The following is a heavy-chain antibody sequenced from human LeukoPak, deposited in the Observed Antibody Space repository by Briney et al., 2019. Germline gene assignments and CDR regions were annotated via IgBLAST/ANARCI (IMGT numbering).Heavy chain of an antibody. D-gene: IGHD2-2*01. CDR2: ISAYSGNT. CDR3: ARKRGHCSSTSCYGRYYYGMDV. Sequence: GASVKVSCKASGYTFTSYGISWVRQAPGQGLEWMGWISAYSGNTNYAQKLQGRVTMTTDTSTSTAYMELRSLRSDDTAVYYCARKRGHCSSTSCYGRYYYGMDVWGQGTTVTVSS. CDR1: GYTFTSYG. J-gene: IGHJ6*02. V-gene: IGHV1-18*01.